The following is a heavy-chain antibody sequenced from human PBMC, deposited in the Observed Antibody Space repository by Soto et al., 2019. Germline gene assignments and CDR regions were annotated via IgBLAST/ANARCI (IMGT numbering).Heavy chain of an antibody. CDR1: GGSISSYY. CDR3: VGWLIDAFDI. CDR2: IYYSGST. V-gene: IGHV4-59*01. Sequence: SETLSLTYTVSGGSISSYYWSWIRQPPGKGLEWIGYIYYSGSTNYNPSLKSRVTISVDTSKNQFSLKLSSVTAADTAVYYCVGWLIDAFDIWGQGTMVTVSS. J-gene: IGHJ3*02. D-gene: IGHD5-12*01.